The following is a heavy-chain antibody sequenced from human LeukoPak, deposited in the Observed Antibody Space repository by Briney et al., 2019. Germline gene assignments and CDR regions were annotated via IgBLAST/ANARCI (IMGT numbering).Heavy chain of an antibody. D-gene: IGHD3-10*01. CDR1: GGTFSSYA. Sequence: GASVKVSCKASGGTFSSYAISWVRQAPGQGLEWMGRIIPILGIANYAQKFQGRVTITADKSTSTAYMELGGLRSEDTAVYYCARVLTMVRGVISDYYYYYGTDVWGQGTTVTVSS. CDR2: IIPILGIA. J-gene: IGHJ6*02. V-gene: IGHV1-69*04. CDR3: ARVLTMVRGVISDYYYYYGTDV.